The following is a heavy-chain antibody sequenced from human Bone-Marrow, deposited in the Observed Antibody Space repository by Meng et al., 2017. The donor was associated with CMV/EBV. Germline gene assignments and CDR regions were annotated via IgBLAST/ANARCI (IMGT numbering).Heavy chain of an antibody. CDR3: ARVPPPRCTEGVCYPYFDY. CDR2: IRQDGSEK. D-gene: IGHD2-8*01. Sequence: GESLKISCAASGFTVNNNFMSWVRQAPGKSLEWVANIRQDGSEKYYVDSVKGRFTISRDNAKDSMYLQMNSLRAEDTAVYYCARVPPPRCTEGVCYPYFDYCGQGTLVAVSS. J-gene: IGHJ4*02. V-gene: IGHV3-7*01. CDR1: GFTVNNNF.